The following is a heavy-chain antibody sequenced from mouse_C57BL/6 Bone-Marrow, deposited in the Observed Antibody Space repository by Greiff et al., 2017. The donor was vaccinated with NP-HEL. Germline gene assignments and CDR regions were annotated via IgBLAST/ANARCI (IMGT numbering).Heavy chain of an antibody. D-gene: IGHD2-2*01. V-gene: IGHV5-9-1*02. CDR3: TRDQGYGFAY. J-gene: IGHJ3*01. CDR1: GFTFSSYA. CDR2: ISSGGDYI. Sequence: EVKLQESGEGLVKPGGSLKLSCAASGFTFSSYAMSWVRQTPEKRLAWVAYISSGGDYIYYADTVKGRFTISRDNARNTLYLQMSSLKSEDTAMYYCTRDQGYGFAYWGQGTLVTVSA.